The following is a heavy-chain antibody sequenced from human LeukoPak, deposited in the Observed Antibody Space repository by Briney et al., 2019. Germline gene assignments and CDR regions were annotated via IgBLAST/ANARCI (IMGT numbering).Heavy chain of an antibody. CDR2: INRDGSTT. CDR3: ARDGLYGSGSYYSVDLDY. CDR1: GFTFSSYW. V-gene: IGHV3-74*01. J-gene: IGHJ4*02. D-gene: IGHD3-10*01. Sequence: GGSLRLSCAASGFTFSSYWMHWVRQAPGKGLVWVSRINRDGSTTNYADSVKGRFTMSRDNAKNTLYLQMNSLRGEDTAVYYCARDGLYGSGSYYSVDLDYWGQGTLVTVSS.